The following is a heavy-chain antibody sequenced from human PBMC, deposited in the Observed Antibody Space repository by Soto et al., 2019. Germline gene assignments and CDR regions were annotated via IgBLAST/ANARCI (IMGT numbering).Heavy chain of an antibody. D-gene: IGHD3-3*01. J-gene: IGHJ4*02. Sequence: QVQLVESGGGEVQPGRSLRLSCAASGFTFSSYGMHWVRQAPGKGLEWVAVISYDGSNKYYADSVKGRFTISRDNSKNTLYLQMNSLRAEDTAVYYCAKEPAHYDFWGGYSYYFDYWGQGTLVTVSS. CDR2: ISYDGSNK. V-gene: IGHV3-30*18. CDR3: AKEPAHYDFWGGYSYYFDY. CDR1: GFTFSSYG.